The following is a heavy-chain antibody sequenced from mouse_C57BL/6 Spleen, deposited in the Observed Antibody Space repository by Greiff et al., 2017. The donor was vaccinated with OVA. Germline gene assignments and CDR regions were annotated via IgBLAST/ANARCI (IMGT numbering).Heavy chain of an antibody. Sequence: VQLKQSGAELVKPGASVKLSCTASGFNIKDYYMHWVKQRTEQGLEWIGRIDPEDGETKYAPKFQGKATITADTSSNTAYLQLSSLTSEDTAVYYGAREGIFITTVGYAMDYWGQGTSVTVSS. CDR1: GFNIKDYY. D-gene: IGHD1-1*01. V-gene: IGHV14-2*01. CDR3: AREGIFITTVGYAMDY. CDR2: IDPEDGET. J-gene: IGHJ4*01.